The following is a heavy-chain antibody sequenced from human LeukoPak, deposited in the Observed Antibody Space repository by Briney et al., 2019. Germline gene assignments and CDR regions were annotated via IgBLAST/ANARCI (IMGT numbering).Heavy chain of an antibody. CDR3: AKLSDISWYEGWFDP. V-gene: IGHV3-23*01. D-gene: IGHD6-13*01. CDR1: GFTFSSYA. CDR2: ISGSGGST. J-gene: IGHJ5*02. Sequence: GGSLRLSCAASGFTFSSYAMSWVRQAPGKGLDWVSGISGSGGSTYYTDSVQGRFTISRDNSKNTLFLQMNSLRAEDTAVYYCAKLSDISWYEGWFDPWGQGTLVTVPS.